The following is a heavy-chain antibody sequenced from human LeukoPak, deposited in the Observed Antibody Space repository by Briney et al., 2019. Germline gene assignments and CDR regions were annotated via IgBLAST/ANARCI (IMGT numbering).Heavy chain of an antibody. J-gene: IGHJ5*02. CDR1: GGTFSSYA. V-gene: IGHV1-69*13. CDR3: ARAEGVDFSNYLNWFDP. Sequence: SVNVSCTASGGTFSSYAISWVRQAPGQGLEWLGGIIPMFGTAKYAQRFQGKLTITADESTSTAYMELSSLRSEDTAVYYCARAEGVDFSNYLNWFDPWGQGTLVTVSS. D-gene: IGHD4-11*01. CDR2: IIPMFGTA.